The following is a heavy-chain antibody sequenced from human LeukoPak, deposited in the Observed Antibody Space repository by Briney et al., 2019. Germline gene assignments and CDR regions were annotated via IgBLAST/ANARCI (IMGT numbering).Heavy chain of an antibody. CDR3: ARDLWGYSYAGLGFDY. CDR1: GYTFTSYG. V-gene: IGHV1-18*01. CDR2: ISAYNGNT. Sequence: ASVKVSCKASGYTFTSYGISWVRQAPGQGLEGLGWISAYNGNTNYAQKLQGRVTMTTDTSTSTAYMELRSLRSDDTAVYYCARDLWGYSYAGLGFDYWGQGTLVTVSS. J-gene: IGHJ4*02. D-gene: IGHD5-18*01.